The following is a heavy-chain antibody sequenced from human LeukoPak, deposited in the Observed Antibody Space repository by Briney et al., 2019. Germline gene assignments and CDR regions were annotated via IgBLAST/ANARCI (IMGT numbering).Heavy chain of an antibody. Sequence: PSEPLSLPCTVSGGPLCRRNYLWRWIRQPPGKGRVRHGNICYSGSTYYNPALPSRLPISVDPSNNLFSMKLSAVPAADTAVYYCASHSDYVPNVHCFDPWGQGTLVTVSS. V-gene: IGHV4-39*01. CDR3: ASHSDYVPNVHCFDP. D-gene: IGHD3-16*01. CDR2: ICYSGST. CDR1: GGPLCRRNYL. J-gene: IGHJ5*02.